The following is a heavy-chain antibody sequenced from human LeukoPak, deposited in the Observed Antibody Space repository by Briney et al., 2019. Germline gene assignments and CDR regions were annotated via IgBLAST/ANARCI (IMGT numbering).Heavy chain of an antibody. CDR2: IIPIFGTA. J-gene: IGHJ4*02. Sequence: ASVTVSCKASGGTFSSYAISWVRQAPGQGLEWMGGIIPIFGTANYAQKFQGRVTITADESTSTAYMELSSLRFEDTAVYYCAREGVGATKRGAFDYWGQGTLVTVSS. V-gene: IGHV1-69*13. D-gene: IGHD1-26*01. CDR1: GGTFSSYA. CDR3: AREGVGATKRGAFDY.